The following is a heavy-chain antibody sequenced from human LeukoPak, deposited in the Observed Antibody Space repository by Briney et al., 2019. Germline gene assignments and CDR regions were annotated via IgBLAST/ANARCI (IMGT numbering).Heavy chain of an antibody. J-gene: IGHJ4*02. CDR3: ARPVGATGLVAGFADY. CDR1: GGSISSSNW. V-gene: IGHV4-4*02. Sequence: SGTLSLTCAVSGGSISSSNWWSWVRQPPGKGLEWIGEIYHSGSTNYNPSLKSRVTISVDKSKNQFSLKLSSVTAADTAVYYCARPVGATGLVAGFADYWGQGTLVTVSS. D-gene: IGHD1-26*01. CDR2: IYHSGST.